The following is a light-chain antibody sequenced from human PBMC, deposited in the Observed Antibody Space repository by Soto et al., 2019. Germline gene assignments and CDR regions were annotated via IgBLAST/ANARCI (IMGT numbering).Light chain of an antibody. J-gene: IGKJ1*01. CDR3: QQYNTWPRT. CDR2: GAS. Sequence: EIVMTQSPATLSVSPGERATLSCRASQGIKDYLAWFQQKPGQAPRPLIYGASTRATAIPARFSGSGSGTEFTLSISSLQSEDFAVYYCQQYNTWPRTFGQGTKVDIK. CDR1: QGIKDY. V-gene: IGKV3-15*01.